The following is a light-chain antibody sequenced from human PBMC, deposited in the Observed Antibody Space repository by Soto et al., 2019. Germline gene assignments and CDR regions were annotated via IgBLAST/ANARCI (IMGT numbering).Light chain of an antibody. V-gene: IGKV1-39*01. J-gene: IGKJ1*01. Sequence: DIQMTQSPSSLSASVGDRVTITCRASQSISSYLNWYQQKPGKAPKLLIYAASSLQSGVPSRLRGSGSGTDFTLTIISLQPEDFASYYCQQCYSTPQTFGHRTKVDIK. CDR3: QQCYSTPQT. CDR2: AAS. CDR1: QSISSY.